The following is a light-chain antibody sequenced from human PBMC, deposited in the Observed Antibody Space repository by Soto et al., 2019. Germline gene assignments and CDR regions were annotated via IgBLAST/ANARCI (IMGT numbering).Light chain of an antibody. Sequence: QSALTQPASVSGSPGQSITISCTGTSSDVGSYNLVSWYQQHPGKAPKPMIYEGSKRPSGVSNRFSGSKSGNTASRTISGLQAEDEADYYCCSYAGSSTDVVFGGGTKVTVL. CDR3: CSYAGSSTDVV. J-gene: IGLJ2*01. V-gene: IGLV2-23*01. CDR1: SSDVGSYNL. CDR2: EGS.